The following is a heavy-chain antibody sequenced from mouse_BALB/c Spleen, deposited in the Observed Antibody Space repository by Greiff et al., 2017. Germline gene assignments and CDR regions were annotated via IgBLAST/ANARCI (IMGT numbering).Heavy chain of an antibody. CDR3: ARHEARATYWFAY. Sequence: EVHLVESGGGLVQPGGSLKLSCAASGFTFSSYTMSWVRQTPEKRLEWVAYISNGGGSTYYPDTVKGRFTISRDNAKNTLYLQMSSLKSEDTAMYYCARHEARATYWFAYWGQGTLVTVSA. D-gene: IGHD3-1*01. J-gene: IGHJ3*01. CDR1: GFTFSSYT. CDR2: ISNGGGST. V-gene: IGHV5-12-2*01.